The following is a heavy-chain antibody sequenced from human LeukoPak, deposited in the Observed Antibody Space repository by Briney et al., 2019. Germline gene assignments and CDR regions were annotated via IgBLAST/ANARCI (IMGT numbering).Heavy chain of an antibody. J-gene: IGHJ4*02. CDR1: GFIFSNYW. CDR2: IKPDGDEK. Sequence: GGSLTLSCAASGFIFSNYWMSWARQGPGKGLEWVANIKPDGDEKYYVDSVKGRFTISRDNAQDSLYLQINSLRAEDTAVYYCARILKERMDYWGQGTLVTVSS. V-gene: IGHV3-7*05. CDR3: ARILKERMDY. D-gene: IGHD2/OR15-2a*01.